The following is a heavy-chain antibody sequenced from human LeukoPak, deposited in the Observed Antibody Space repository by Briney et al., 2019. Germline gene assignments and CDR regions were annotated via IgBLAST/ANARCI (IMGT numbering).Heavy chain of an antibody. V-gene: IGHV3-33*01. CDR3: ARDVGSAPFDY. J-gene: IGHJ4*02. D-gene: IGHD6-25*01. CDR2: IWGDENHK. Sequence: PGGSLRLSCAASGFTLSSSGMHWVRQAPGKGLEWVAVIWGDENHKYYGDSVRGRFTISRDNAKKTLYLQMDSLRVEDTAVYYCARDVGSAPFDYWGQGTLVTVSS. CDR1: GFTLSSSG.